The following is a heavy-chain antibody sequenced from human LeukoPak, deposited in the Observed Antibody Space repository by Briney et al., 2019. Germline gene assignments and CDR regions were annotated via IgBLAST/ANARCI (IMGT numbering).Heavy chain of an antibody. J-gene: IGHJ4*02. CDR3: ARTLIEYSVSSCYFDY. CDR2: ISYDGSNK. V-gene: IGHV3-30*04. D-gene: IGHD6-6*01. CDR1: GFTYTKHA. Sequence: PGGSLRLSCAASGFTYTKHAMHWVRQAPAKGLERGAVISYDGSNKKYADSVNGRFTISRDNSKNTLYPQMNSLRAEDTAVYYCARTLIEYSVSSCYFDYWGQGTLVTVSS.